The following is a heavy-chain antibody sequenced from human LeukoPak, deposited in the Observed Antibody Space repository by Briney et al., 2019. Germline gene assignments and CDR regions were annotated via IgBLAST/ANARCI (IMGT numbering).Heavy chain of an antibody. CDR2: IYYSGST. CDR3: ARGMATNYYYYGMDV. CDR1: GGSISSYY. Sequence: ETLSLTFTVPGGSISSYYWSWIRQPPGKGLEWIGYIYYSGSTNYNASLKSRVTISVDTSNNQFSLKLSSVTAADTAVYYCARGMATNYYYYGMDVWGQGTTVTVSS. V-gene: IGHV4-59*01. D-gene: IGHD5-24*01. J-gene: IGHJ6*02.